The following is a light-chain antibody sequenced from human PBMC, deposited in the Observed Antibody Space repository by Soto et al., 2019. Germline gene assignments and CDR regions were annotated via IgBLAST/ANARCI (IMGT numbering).Light chain of an antibody. CDR3: QQSYSTPPT. J-gene: IGKJ1*01. CDR1: QSISSY. CDR2: AAS. Sequence: DIQMTQSPSSLSASVWDRVAMTWRASQSISSYLNWYQQKPGKAPKLLIYAASSLQSGVPSRFSGSGSGTDFTLTISSLQPEDFATYYCQQSYSTPPTFGQGTKVDIK. V-gene: IGKV1-39*01.